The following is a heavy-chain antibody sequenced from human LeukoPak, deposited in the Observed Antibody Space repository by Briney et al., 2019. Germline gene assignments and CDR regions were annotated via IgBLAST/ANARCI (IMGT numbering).Heavy chain of an antibody. CDR1: GFTFSNYA. V-gene: IGHV3-23*01. D-gene: IGHD3-22*01. Sequence: GGSLRLSCAASGFTFSNYAMSWVRQAPGKGLEWVSAVSDSGGSTYYVDSVKGRFTISRDNSKNTLYLQMNSLRAEDTAVYYCAKVATLGYYYDSSGYYVDYWGQGTLVTVSS. CDR3: AKVATLGYYYDSSGYYVDY. J-gene: IGHJ4*02. CDR2: VSDSGGST.